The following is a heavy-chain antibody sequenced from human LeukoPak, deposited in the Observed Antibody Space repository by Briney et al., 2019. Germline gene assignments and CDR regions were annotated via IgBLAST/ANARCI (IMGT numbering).Heavy chain of an antibody. D-gene: IGHD1-26*01. CDR2: INHSGST. CDR3: ARYSGSYSFDD. Sequence: SETLSLTCAVYGGSFSGYYWSWIRQPPGRGLEWIGEINHSGSTNYNPSLKSRVTISVDTSKNQFSLKLSSVTAADTAVYYCARYSGSYSFDDWGQGTLVTVSS. V-gene: IGHV4-34*01. J-gene: IGHJ4*02. CDR1: GGSFSGYY.